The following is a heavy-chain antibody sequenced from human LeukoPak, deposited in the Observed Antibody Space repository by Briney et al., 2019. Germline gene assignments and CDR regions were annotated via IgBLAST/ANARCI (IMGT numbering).Heavy chain of an antibody. CDR3: AKPVSGGLAVTADWFHP. CDR2: INANSGTT. CDR1: GFAFSFYA. V-gene: IGHV3-23*01. Sequence: GGSLRLFCAASGFAFSFYAMSWLRQPPGNGLELVSTINANSGTTSYAASVRGRFTISRDNSKNTLYLQVNTLRADDTATYYCAKPVSGGLAVTADWFHPWGQGTLVVVSS. J-gene: IGHJ5*01. D-gene: IGHD6-19*01.